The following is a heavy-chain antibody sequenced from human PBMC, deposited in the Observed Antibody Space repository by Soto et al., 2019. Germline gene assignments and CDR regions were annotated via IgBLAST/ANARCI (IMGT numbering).Heavy chain of an antibody. CDR1: GYSFTSYC. CDR2: IYPGDSDT. D-gene: IGHD3-3*01. J-gene: IGHJ6*02. V-gene: IGHV5-51*01. CDR3: ARLFYDFRSGYYTAGYYYYYGMDV. Sequence: PVESLKISCKGSGYSFTSYCIGWVRQMPGKGLEWMGIIYPGDSDTRYSPSFQGQVTISADKSISTAYLQWSSLKASDTAMYYCARLFYDFRSGYYTAGYYYYYGMDVWGQGTTVTVSS.